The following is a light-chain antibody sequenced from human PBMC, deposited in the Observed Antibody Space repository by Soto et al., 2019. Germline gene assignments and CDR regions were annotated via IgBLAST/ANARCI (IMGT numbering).Light chain of an antibody. CDR2: TTS. V-gene: IGKV1-39*01. J-gene: IGKJ1*01. CDR3: QQSYTTPRT. Sequence: DIPMTQSPSSLSASVGDRVTITCRTSQIINSYLNWYQEKPGKAPKLLIYTTSNLQGGVPSRFSGSGSGTDFTLTIDSLQPEDFATYYCQQSYTTPRTFGQGTKVEI. CDR1: QIINSY.